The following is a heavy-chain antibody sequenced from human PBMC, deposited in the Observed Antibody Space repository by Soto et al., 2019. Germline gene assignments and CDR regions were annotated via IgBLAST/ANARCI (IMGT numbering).Heavy chain of an antibody. V-gene: IGHV3-23*01. Sequence: GGSLRLSCAASGFTFSSYAMSWVRQAPGKGLEWVSAISGSGGSTYYADSVKGRFTISRDNSKNTLYLQMNSLRAEDTAVYYCATTGSSWYLGPFDYWGQGTLVTVSS. CDR2: ISGSGGST. D-gene: IGHD6-13*01. CDR1: GFTFSSYA. J-gene: IGHJ4*02. CDR3: ATTGSSWYLGPFDY.